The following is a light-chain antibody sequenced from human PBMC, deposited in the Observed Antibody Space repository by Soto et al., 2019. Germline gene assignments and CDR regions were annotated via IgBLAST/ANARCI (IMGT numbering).Light chain of an antibody. CDR3: QQSYSSPPT. CDR1: QSINIY. CDR2: VAS. V-gene: IGKV1-39*01. Sequence: DIHMTQSPSTLSASVGDTVTVTFLASQSINIYLSWYQQKPGKAPKXLINVASTLQGGVPSRFSGSGSGPDFTLTISSLKPEDFATYYCQQSYSSPPTFGQGTKVDI. J-gene: IGKJ1*01.